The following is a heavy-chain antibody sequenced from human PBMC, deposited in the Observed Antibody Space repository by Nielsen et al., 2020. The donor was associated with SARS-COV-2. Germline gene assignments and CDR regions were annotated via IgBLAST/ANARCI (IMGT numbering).Heavy chain of an antibody. CDR3: ARPASGTCQNPDS. V-gene: IGHV5-10-1*01. CDR1: GYSFTSNW. J-gene: IGHJ4*02. CDR2: IDPSDSYT. D-gene: IGHD1-26*01. Sequence: GESLKISCKGSGYSFTSNWITWVRQVPGKGLEWVGRIDPSDSYTNYSPSFQGHVTISVDRAISTAFLQWSSLRASDSAMYYCARPASGTCQNPDSWGQGTLVTVTS.